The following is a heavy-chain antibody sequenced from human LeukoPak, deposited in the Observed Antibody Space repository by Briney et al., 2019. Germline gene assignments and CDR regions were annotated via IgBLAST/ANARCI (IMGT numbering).Heavy chain of an antibody. V-gene: IGHV3-21*01. CDR2: ISSSSSYI. Sequence: PGGSLRLSCAASGFTFSSYSMNWVRQAPGKGLEWVSSISSSSSYIYYADSVKGRFTISRDNSKNTLYLQMNSLRAEDTAVYYCAKDLRYQLLTKPYFDYWGQGTLVTVSS. CDR3: AKDLRYQLLTKPYFDY. CDR1: GFTFSSYS. D-gene: IGHD2-2*01. J-gene: IGHJ4*02.